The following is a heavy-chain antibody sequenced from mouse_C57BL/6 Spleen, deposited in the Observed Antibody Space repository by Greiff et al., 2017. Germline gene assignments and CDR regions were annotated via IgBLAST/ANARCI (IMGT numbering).Heavy chain of an antibody. J-gene: IGHJ2*01. CDR3: THLYYGSSFDY. D-gene: IGHD1-1*01. CDR1: GFTFSNYW. CDR2: IRLKSDNYAT. Sequence: EVMLVESGGGLVQPGGSMKLSCVASGFTFSNYWMNWVRQSPEKGLEWVAQIRLKSDNYATHYAESVKGRFTISRDDSKSSVYLQMNNLRAEDTGIYYCTHLYYGSSFDYWGQGTTLTVSS. V-gene: IGHV6-3*01.